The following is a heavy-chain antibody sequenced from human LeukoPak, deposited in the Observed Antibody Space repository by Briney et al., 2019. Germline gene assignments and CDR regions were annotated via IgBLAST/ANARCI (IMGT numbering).Heavy chain of an antibody. CDR1: GFTLSNYA. D-gene: IGHD1-1*01. Sequence: PGGSLRLSCAASGFTLSNYAMSWVRQAPGKGLEWVSLISGDRGSTYYADSVKGRFIISRDNSKNTLYLQMNTLRAEDTALYYCAKDAASGYGSDYFDYWGQGTLASVSS. CDR3: AKDAASGYGSDYFDY. V-gene: IGHV3-23*01. J-gene: IGHJ4*02. CDR2: ISGDRGST.